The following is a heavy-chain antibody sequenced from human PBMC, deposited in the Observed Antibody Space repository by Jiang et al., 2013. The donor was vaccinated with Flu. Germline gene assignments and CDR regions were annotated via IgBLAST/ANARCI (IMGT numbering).Heavy chain of an antibody. D-gene: IGHD1-1*01. Sequence: QLVESGAEVKKPGASVKVSCKASGYTFSGFYIHWVRQAPGQGLEWMGWXNPDSGGTSYAQKFQDWVTMTRDTSINTAYMELSRLRSDDTAVYYCARVQTGTGAFDIWGQGTMVTVSS. CDR3: ARVQTGTGAFDI. J-gene: IGHJ3*02. CDR2: XNPDSGGT. V-gene: IGHV1-2*04. CDR1: GYTFSGFY.